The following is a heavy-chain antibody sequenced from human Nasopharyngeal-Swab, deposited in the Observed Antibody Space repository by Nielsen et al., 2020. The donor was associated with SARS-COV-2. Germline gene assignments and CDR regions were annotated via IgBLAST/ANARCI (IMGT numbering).Heavy chain of an antibody. CDR2: VNNDGSNT. J-gene: IGHJ2*01. Sequence: GGSLRLSCAASGFTFSSYWMHWVRQDPGKGLVWVSRVNNDGSNTNYADSVKGRFTISRDNAKNTLYLQMNSLRAEDTALYYCARALNGYLDLWGRGTLVAVSS. CDR1: GFTFSSYW. CDR3: ARALNGYLDL. V-gene: IGHV3-74*01.